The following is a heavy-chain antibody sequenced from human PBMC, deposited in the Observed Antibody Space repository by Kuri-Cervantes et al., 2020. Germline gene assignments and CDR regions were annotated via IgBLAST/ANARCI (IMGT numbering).Heavy chain of an antibody. J-gene: IGHJ4*02. Sequence: ESLKISCTVSGGSISSYYWSWIRQPPGKGLEWIGYIYYSGSTNYNPSLKSRVTISVDTSKNQFSLKLSSVTAADTAVYYCVGPGDYFLWGQGTLVTVSS. D-gene: IGHD2/OR15-2a*01. CDR1: GGSISSYY. CDR2: IYYSGST. CDR3: VGPGDYFL. V-gene: IGHV4-59*08.